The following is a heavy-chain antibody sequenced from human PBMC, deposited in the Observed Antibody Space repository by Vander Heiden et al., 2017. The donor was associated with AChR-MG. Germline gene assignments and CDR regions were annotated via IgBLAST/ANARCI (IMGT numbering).Heavy chain of an antibody. CDR3: ARSGEASSPITMIVVVTSYYYGMDV. CDR2: IYYSGST. CDR1: GGSISSSSYY. J-gene: IGHJ6*02. D-gene: IGHD3-22*01. Sequence: QLQLQESGPGLVKPSETLSLTCTVSGGSISSSSYYWGWIRQPPGKGLEWIGSIYYSGSTYYNPSLKSRVTISVDTSKNQFSLKLSSVTAADTAVYYCARSGEASSPITMIVVVTSYYYGMDVWGQGTTVTVSS. V-gene: IGHV4-39*01.